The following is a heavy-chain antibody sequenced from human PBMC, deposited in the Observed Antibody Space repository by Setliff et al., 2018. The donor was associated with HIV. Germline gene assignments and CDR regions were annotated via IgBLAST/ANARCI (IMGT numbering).Heavy chain of an antibody. D-gene: IGHD6-19*01. V-gene: IGHV1-8*01. CDR2: MNPNSGNT. CDR1: GYTFTSYD. J-gene: IGHJ6*03. CDR3: ARGLAVAGESYYSYYYMDV. Sequence: GASVKVSCKASGYTFTSYDINWVRQATGQGLEWMGWMNPNSGNTGYAQKFQGRVTTTRNTSISTAYMELSSLRSEDTAVYYCARGLAVAGESYYSYYYMDVWGKGTTVTVSS.